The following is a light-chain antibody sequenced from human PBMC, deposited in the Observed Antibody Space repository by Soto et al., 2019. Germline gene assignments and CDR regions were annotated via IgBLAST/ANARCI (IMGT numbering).Light chain of an antibody. J-gene: IGLJ2*01. V-gene: IGLV2-8*01. Sequence: QSVLTQPASVSGSPGQSITISCTGTSSDIGGSDFVSWYQQHPGKAPKLVMSEVNNRPSGVPDRFSGSKSGNTASLTVSGLQAEDEADYYCSSYAGSNVVFGGGTKLTVL. CDR2: EVN. CDR1: SSDIGGSDF. CDR3: SSYAGSNVV.